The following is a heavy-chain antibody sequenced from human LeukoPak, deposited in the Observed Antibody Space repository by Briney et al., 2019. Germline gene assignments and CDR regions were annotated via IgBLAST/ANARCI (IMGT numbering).Heavy chain of an antibody. CDR2: IYHSGST. Sequence: PSETLSLTCAVSGVSISSSNWWSWVRQPPGKGLEWIGEIYHSGSTNYNPSLKSRVTISVDKSKNQFSLKLSSVTAADTAVYYCARHKRCTNGVCYTFDYWGQGTLVTVSS. CDR3: ARHKRCTNGVCYTFDY. CDR1: GVSISSSNW. D-gene: IGHD2-8*01. J-gene: IGHJ4*02. V-gene: IGHV4-4*02.